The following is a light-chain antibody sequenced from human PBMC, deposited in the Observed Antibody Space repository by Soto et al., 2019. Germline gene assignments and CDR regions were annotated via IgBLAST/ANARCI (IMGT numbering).Light chain of an antibody. CDR3: QQYDNLPIT. J-gene: IGKJ5*01. V-gene: IGKV1-33*01. CDR2: DES. Sequence: DIQMTQSPSSLSASVGDRVTITCQASQDISNYLNWYQQKPGKAPKLLLYDESNLETGVPSRFSGSGSGTDFTFTISSLQPEDIETYYCQQYDNLPITFGQGTRLEIK. CDR1: QDISNY.